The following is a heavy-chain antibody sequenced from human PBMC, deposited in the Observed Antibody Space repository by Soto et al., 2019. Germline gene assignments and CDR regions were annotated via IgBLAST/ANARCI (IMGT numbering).Heavy chain of an antibody. CDR2: IYSSGSA. V-gene: IGHV4-4*07. D-gene: IGHD1-26*01. CDR3: ATIVGANDY. J-gene: IGHJ4*02. CDR1: RASIYTYS. Sequence: SETLSLTCTVSRASIYTYSWTWIRQPAGKGLQWIGHIYSSGSANYSPSLKSRVSMSVDSSKNQISLKLRSVTAADTAVYYCATIVGANDYWGQGALVTVSS.